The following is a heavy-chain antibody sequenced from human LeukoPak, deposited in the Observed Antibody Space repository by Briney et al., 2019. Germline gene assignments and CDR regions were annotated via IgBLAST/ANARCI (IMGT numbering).Heavy chain of an antibody. J-gene: IGHJ4*02. CDR3: AKEPTYIWGSYRYTDYFDY. CDR2: ISSSSSYI. V-gene: IGHV3-21*01. Sequence: KLWGPLRLSCAASGFTFSSYSMNWVRQAPGKGLEWVLSISSSSSYIYYADSVKGRFTISRDNAKNSLYLQMNSLRAEDTAVYYCAKEPTYIWGSYRYTDYFDYWGQGTLVTVSS. CDR1: GFTFSSYS. D-gene: IGHD3-16*02.